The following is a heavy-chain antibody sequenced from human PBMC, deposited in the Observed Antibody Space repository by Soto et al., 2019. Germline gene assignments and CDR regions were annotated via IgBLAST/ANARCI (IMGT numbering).Heavy chain of an antibody. Sequence: QVQLVESGGGVVQPGRSLRLSCAASGFTFSSYGMHWVRQAPGKGLEWVAVISYDGSNKYYADSVKGRFTISRDNSKNTLYLQMNSLRAEDTAVYYCAKDGEYCGGDCYVWYFDLWGRGTLVTVSS. V-gene: IGHV3-30*18. J-gene: IGHJ2*01. CDR1: GFTFSSYG. D-gene: IGHD2-21*02. CDR3: AKDGEYCGGDCYVWYFDL. CDR2: ISYDGSNK.